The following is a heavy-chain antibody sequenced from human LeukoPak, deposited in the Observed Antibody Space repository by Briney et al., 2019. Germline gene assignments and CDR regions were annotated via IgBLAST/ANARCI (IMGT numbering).Heavy chain of an antibody. CDR2: ISSSGSTI. V-gene: IGHV3-11*04. D-gene: IGHD3-3*01. Sequence: PGETLRLSCEASGFTFSDYYMSWIRQAPGKGLEWVSYISSSGSTIYYADSVKGRFTISRDNAKNSLYLQMNSLRAEDTAVYYCARVEYYDFWSGYYGGRPYYYMDVWGKGTTVTVSS. CDR3: ARVEYYDFWSGYYGGRPYYYMDV. J-gene: IGHJ6*03. CDR1: GFTFSDYY.